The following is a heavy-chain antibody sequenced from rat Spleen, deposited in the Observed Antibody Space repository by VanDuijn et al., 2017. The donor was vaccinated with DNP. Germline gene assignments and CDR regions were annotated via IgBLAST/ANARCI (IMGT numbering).Heavy chain of an antibody. V-gene: IGHV5-29*01. CDR2: VSYDGTKT. Sequence: EVQLVESDGGLVQPGRSLKLSCAASGFTFSDYYMAWVRQAPTKGLEWVATVSYDGTKTFYRDSVKGRFTISRDNAKSTLYLQMDSLGSEDTATYYCARSDSYGFPYWGQGTLVTVSS. CDR1: GFTFSDYY. CDR3: ARSDSYGFPY. J-gene: IGHJ3*01. D-gene: IGHD1-2*01.